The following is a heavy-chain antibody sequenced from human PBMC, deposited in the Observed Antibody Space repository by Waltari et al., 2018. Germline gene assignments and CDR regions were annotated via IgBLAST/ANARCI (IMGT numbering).Heavy chain of an antibody. CDR2: IYTSGST. CDR3: ARGPYSSSWVYFDY. J-gene: IGHJ4*02. V-gene: IGHV4-61*02. Sequence: QVQLQESGPGLVKPSQTLSLTCTVSGGSISSGSYYWSWIRQPAGKGLEWIGRIYTSGSTTYNPSLKSRVTRSVDTSKTQFSLKLSSVTAADTAVYYCARGPYSSSWVYFDYWGQGTLVTVSS. CDR1: GGSISSGSYY. D-gene: IGHD6-13*01.